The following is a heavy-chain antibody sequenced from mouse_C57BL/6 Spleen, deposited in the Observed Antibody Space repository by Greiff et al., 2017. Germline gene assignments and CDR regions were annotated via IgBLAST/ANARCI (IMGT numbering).Heavy chain of an antibody. CDR3: ARGRYSNYENAMDY. J-gene: IGHJ4*01. Sequence: EVQRVESGGDLVKPGGSLKLSCAASGFTFSSYGMSWVRQTPDKRLEWVATISSGGSYTYYPDSVKGRFTITRDNDKNTLYLQMSSLKSEDTAMDYYARGRYSNYENAMDYWGQGTSVTVSS. V-gene: IGHV5-6*01. D-gene: IGHD2-5*01. CDR1: GFTFSSYG. CDR2: ISSGGSYT.